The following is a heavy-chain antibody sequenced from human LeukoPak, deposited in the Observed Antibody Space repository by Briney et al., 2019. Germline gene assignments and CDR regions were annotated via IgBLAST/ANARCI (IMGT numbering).Heavy chain of an antibody. V-gene: IGHV4-39*01. Sequence: SETLSLTCTVSGGSISSSSYNWGWIRQPPGKGLEWIGSIYYSGSTYYNPSLKSRVTISVDTSKNQFSLKLSSVTAADTAVYYCARQATVITNWYFDLWGRGTLVTVSS. CDR1: GGSISSSSYN. J-gene: IGHJ2*01. D-gene: IGHD4-17*01. CDR2: IYYSGST. CDR3: ARQATVITNWYFDL.